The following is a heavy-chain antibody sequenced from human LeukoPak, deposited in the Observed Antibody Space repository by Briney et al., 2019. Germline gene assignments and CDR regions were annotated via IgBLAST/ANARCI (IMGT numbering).Heavy chain of an antibody. D-gene: IGHD3-10*01. CDR1: GYTFAGYY. V-gene: IGHV1-2*02. J-gene: IGHJ4*02. Sequence: ASVKVSCKASGYTFAGYYMRWVRQAPGQGLEWVGWINPYSGGTKYAQKFQGRVTMTTDTSTSTAYMELRSLRSDDTAVYYCARDPLRFGELLGYFDYWGQGSLVTVSS. CDR2: INPYSGGT. CDR3: ARDPLRFGELLGYFDY.